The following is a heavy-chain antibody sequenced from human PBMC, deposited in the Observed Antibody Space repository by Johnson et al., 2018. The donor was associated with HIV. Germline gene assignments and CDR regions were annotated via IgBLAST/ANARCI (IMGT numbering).Heavy chain of an antibody. D-gene: IGHD1-26*01. CDR2: INQDGSAK. V-gene: IGHV3-7*01. Sequence: VQLVESGVGLVQPGGSLRLSCAASAFSFSNYWMTWVRQAPGQGLEWVANINQDGSAKYYVDSVKGRYTISRDNAKNSLYLQMNTLRAEDTAVYYCAREGVVGVKDGLIWGQGTMVTVSS. J-gene: IGHJ3*02. CDR3: AREGVVGVKDGLI. CDR1: AFSFSNYW.